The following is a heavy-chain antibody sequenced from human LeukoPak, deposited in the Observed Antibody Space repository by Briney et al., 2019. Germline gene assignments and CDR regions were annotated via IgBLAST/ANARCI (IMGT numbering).Heavy chain of an antibody. CDR1: GFSFSRYW. CDR2: IYTDGTTK. J-gene: IGHJ3*02. V-gene: IGHV3-74*01. CDR3: ASLVVTDDWAFDI. Sequence: GGSQRLSCAASGFSFSRYWMHWLRQAPGKGLVWVSAIYTDGTTKRYADSVKGRFTISRDNAKNTLYLQMNSLSVEDTAVYYCASLVVTDDWAFDIWGQGTMVTVSS. D-gene: IGHD2-21*02.